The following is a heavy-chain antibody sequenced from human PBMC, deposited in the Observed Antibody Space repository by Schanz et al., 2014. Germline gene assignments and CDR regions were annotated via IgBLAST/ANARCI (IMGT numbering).Heavy chain of an antibody. D-gene: IGHD2-15*01. Sequence: QVQLVQSGAEVKKPGSSVNVSCEASGGTFGRYTISWLRQAPGQGLEWMGRNIHVLGVTNYAQKFQGRLTITVDQSKTTAFMELSSLTSEDTALYYCARAGYCRDSGCYSLGIEYWGQGTLVTVSS. CDR2: NIHVLGVT. V-gene: IGHV1-69*02. CDR3: ARAGYCRDSGCYSLGIEY. CDR1: GGTFGRYT. J-gene: IGHJ4*02.